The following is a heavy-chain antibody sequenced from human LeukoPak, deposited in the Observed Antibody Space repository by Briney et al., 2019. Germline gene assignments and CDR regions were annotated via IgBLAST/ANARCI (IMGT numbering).Heavy chain of an antibody. Sequence: PETLSLTCTVSGGSISSSSYYWGWIRQPPGKGLEWIGSIYYSGSTYYNPSLKGRVTISVDTSKNQFSLKLSSVTAADTAVYYCARDPACSSTSCYFRDDAFDIWGQGTMVTVSS. J-gene: IGHJ3*02. V-gene: IGHV4-39*07. CDR2: IYYSGST. CDR3: ARDPACSSTSCYFRDDAFDI. CDR1: GGSISSSSYY. D-gene: IGHD2-2*01.